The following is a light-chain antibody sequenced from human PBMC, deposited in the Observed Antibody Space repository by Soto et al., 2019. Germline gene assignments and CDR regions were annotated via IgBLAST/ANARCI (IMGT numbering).Light chain of an antibody. V-gene: IGLV1-40*01. CDR1: RSNIGAGYD. J-gene: IGLJ2*01. Sequence: QSVLTQPPSVSGAPGQRVTISCTGSRSNIGAGYDVHWYQQLPGTAPKLLIYGNSNRPSGVPDRFSGSKSGTSASLAITGLQADDEADYYCQSYDSSLSGYVVFGGGTKPTVL. CDR2: GNS. CDR3: QSYDSSLSGYVV.